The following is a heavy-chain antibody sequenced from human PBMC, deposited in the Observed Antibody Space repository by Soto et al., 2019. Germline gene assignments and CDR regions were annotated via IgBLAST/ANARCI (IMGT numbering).Heavy chain of an antibody. CDR1: GYTFTGYY. D-gene: IGHD1-1*01. CDR2: INPNSGGT. J-gene: IGHJ4*02. V-gene: IGHV1-2*02. CDR3: ARERNGTTSYFDY. Sequence: QVQLVQSGAEVKKPGASVKVSCKASGYTFTGYYLHWVRQAPGQGLEWMGWINPNSGGTNYAQKFQGRVTMTRDTSISTAYMELSRLRSDDTSVYDCARERNGTTSYFDYWGQGNLVTVSS.